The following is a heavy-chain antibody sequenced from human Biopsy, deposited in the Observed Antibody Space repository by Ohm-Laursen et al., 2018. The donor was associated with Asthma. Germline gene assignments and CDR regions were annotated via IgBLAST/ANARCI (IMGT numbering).Heavy chain of an antibody. CDR2: IWYSVHKE. V-gene: IGHV3-33*01. Sequence: SLRLSCAASRFTFSSYGIHWVRQAPGKGPEWVALIWYSVHKEYYADSVKGRVTISRDNSKNTAYLQMQSLRVEDTAVYYCARDERRIVGATTPLYGMDVWGQGTTVTVSS. CDR1: RFTFSSYG. J-gene: IGHJ6*02. D-gene: IGHD1-26*01. CDR3: ARDERRIVGATTPLYGMDV.